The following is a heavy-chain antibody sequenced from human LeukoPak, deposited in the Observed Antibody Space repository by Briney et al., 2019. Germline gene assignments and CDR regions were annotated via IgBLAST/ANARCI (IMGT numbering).Heavy chain of an antibody. CDR3: AILPTPYYYGSGSFFDY. V-gene: IGHV4-59*01. Sequence: SETLSLTCTVSGGSISSNYWSWIRQPPGKGLEWIGYLYYSVTTKYNTSLKSRVTISMDTSKNQFSLKLSSVTAADTAVYYCAILPTPYYYGSGSFFDYWGQGTLVTVSS. CDR2: LYYSVTT. D-gene: IGHD3-10*01. J-gene: IGHJ4*02. CDR1: GGSISSNY.